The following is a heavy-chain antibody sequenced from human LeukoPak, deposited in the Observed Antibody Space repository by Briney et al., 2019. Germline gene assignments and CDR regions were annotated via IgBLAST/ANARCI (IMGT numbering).Heavy chain of an antibody. J-gene: IGHJ4*02. D-gene: IGHD5-12*01. Sequence: SETLSLTCTVSGGSISSYYWSWIRQPPGKGLEWIGYIYYSGSTNYNPSLKSRVTISVDTSKNQFSLKLSSVTAADTAVYYCARGKWLRSSFDYWGQGTLVTVSS. CDR1: GGSISSYY. CDR2: IYYSGST. V-gene: IGHV4-59*01. CDR3: ARGKWLRSSFDY.